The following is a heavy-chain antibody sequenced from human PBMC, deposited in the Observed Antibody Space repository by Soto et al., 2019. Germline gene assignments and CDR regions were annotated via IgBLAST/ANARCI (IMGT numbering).Heavy chain of an antibody. J-gene: IGHJ6*02. CDR1: GYTFTGYY. D-gene: IGHD3-10*01. CDR3: ARDKTGFGPSYYYYGMDV. V-gene: IGHV1-2*04. CDR2: INPNSGGT. Sequence: QVQLVQSGAEVKKPGASVKVSCKASGYTFTGYYMHWVRQAPGQGLEWMGWINPNSGGTNYAQKCQGWVTMTRDTSISTAYMELSRLRSDDTAVYYCARDKTGFGPSYYYYGMDVWGQGTTVTVSS.